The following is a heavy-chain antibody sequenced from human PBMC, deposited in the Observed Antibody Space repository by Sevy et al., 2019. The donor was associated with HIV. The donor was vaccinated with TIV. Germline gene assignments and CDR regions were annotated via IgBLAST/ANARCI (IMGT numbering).Heavy chain of an antibody. CDR1: GGSISSFL. CDR3: ARHQTTAVLYAFDL. V-gene: IGHV4-59*08. J-gene: IGHJ3*01. Sequence: SETLSLTCTVSGGSISSFLWSWIRQPPGRGLEWIGDIYNSWSTNYNPSLKSRVTISVDTSKNQFSLKLSSVTAADTALYYCARHQTTAVLYAFDLWGQRTRVTVSS. D-gene: IGHD2-21*02. CDR2: IYNSWST.